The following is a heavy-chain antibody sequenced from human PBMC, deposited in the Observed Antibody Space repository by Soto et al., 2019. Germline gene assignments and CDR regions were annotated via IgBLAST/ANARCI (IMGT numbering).Heavy chain of an antibody. Sequence: PGGSLRLSCAASGFNFRDHDMHWVRQAPGKGLQWVAVISYDGTNQYYADFVKGRFTISRDNSGNTLYLEMNSLRVDDTAAYYCAKEQGGPVLGYCSSTTCSNGMDVWGQGTTVTVSS. CDR1: GFNFRDHD. CDR2: ISYDGTNQ. D-gene: IGHD2-2*01. V-gene: IGHV3-30*18. J-gene: IGHJ6*02. CDR3: AKEQGGPVLGYCSSTTCSNGMDV.